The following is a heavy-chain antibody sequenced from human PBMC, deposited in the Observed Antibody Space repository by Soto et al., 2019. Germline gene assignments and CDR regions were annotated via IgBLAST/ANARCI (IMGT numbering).Heavy chain of an antibody. CDR1: GYTFFTYG. CDR2: ISTYDGNT. D-gene: IGHD6-6*01. CDR3: ARKSSRSSWFGP. V-gene: IGHV1-18*01. J-gene: IGHJ5*02. Sequence: QVQLVQSGAEVKKPGASVKVSCKASGYTFFTYGITWVRQAPGQGLEWMGWISTYDGNTDYAQKLQGRVTMSTDTSTRTAYMERRSLRSDDTAVYYCARKSSRSSWFGPWGQGTLVTVSS.